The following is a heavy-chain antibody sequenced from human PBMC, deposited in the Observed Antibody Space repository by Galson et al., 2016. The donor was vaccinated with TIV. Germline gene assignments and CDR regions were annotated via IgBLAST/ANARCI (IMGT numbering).Heavy chain of an antibody. J-gene: IGHJ6*03. D-gene: IGHD3-16*01. Sequence: SETLSLTCGVYGGSVSGYYWGWFRHLPGQGLEWIGEINHFRSSNYNPSLKRRLTISINTPKTQFSLRPRSVTAADTAVYYCATVKWGSSLVSYYYHLDVWGKGTTVIVSS. CDR3: ATVKWGSSLVSYYYHLDV. CDR2: INHFRSS. V-gene: IGHV4-34*01. CDR1: GGSVSGYY.